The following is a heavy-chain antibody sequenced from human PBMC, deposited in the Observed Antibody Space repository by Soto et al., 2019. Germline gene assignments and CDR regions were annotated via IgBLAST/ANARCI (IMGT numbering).Heavy chain of an antibody. CDR3: ARYDGWHYRHDVMDF. J-gene: IGHJ6*02. Sequence: SVKVSCKASGDTFSSYSITWVRRAPGQGLEWMGGIIPVFGSANYAQKFQGRVTITADESTSTAYMELSSLRSQDTAVYLCARYDGWHYRHDVMDFWGQGSSV. D-gene: IGHD4-4*01. CDR2: IIPVFGSA. CDR1: GDTFSSYS. V-gene: IGHV1-69*13.